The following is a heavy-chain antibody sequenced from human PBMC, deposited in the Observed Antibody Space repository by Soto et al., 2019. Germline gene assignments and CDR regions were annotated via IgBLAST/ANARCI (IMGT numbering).Heavy chain of an antibody. V-gene: IGHV3-13*01. CDR3: ARVPIYSSGWYSPYYYYGMDV. J-gene: IGHJ6*02. CDR1: GFTFSSYD. D-gene: IGHD6-19*01. Sequence: EVQLVESGGGLVQPGGSLRLYCAASGFTFSSYDRHWVRQATGKGLEWVSAIGTAGDTYYPGSVKGRFTISRENAKNSLYLQMNSLRAEDTAVYYCARVPIYSSGWYSPYYYYGMDVWGQGTTVTVSS. CDR2: IGTAGDT.